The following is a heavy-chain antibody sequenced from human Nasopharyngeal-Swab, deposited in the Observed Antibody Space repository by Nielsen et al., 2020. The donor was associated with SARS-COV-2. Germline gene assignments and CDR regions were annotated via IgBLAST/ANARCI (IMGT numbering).Heavy chain of an antibody. V-gene: IGHV3-7*05. CDR2: IKQDGSEK. CDR3: ARDRAYYYGSGSGGLDY. J-gene: IGHJ4*02. CDR1: GFTFSSYW. D-gene: IGHD3-10*01. Sequence: GESLKISCAASGFTFSSYWMSWVRQAPGKGLEWVANIKQDGSEKYYVDSVKGRFTISRDNAKNSLYLQMNSLRAEDTAVYYCARDRAYYYGSGSGGLDYWGQGTLVTVSS.